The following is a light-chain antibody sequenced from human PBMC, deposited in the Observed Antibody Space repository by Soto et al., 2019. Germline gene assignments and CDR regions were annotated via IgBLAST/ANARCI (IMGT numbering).Light chain of an antibody. CDR3: QQYGCYPRP. CDR2: DAS. V-gene: IGKV1-5*01. Sequence: EIQMTQSPSTLSASVGGGVTITCRASETITTSLAWYQQQPGTAPKVLIYDASTLESGVPSRFSGSGSGTEFTLTISSLQPADFATYYCQQYGCYPRPFAQGTKVDIK. CDR1: ETITTS. J-gene: IGKJ1*01.